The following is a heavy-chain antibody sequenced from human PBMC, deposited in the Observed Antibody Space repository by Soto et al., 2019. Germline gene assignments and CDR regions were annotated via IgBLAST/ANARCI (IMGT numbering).Heavy chain of an antibody. CDR1: GYTFTNYG. CDR2: NSANNGNT. D-gene: IGHD3-10*01. Sequence: QVQLVQSGAEVKKPGASVKVSCKAFGYTFTNYGISWVRQAPGQGLEWMGWNSANNGNTNYAQKFQGRVTMTTDTATSTSYMELRRLRSDDTAVYYCARERVIWLGVPADAVFEIWGQGTVVIVSS. V-gene: IGHV1-18*01. J-gene: IGHJ3*02. CDR3: ARERVIWLGVPADAVFEI.